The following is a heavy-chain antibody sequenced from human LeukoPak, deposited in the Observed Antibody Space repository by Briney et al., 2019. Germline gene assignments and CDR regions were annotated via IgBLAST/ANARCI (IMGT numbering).Heavy chain of an antibody. CDR2: IYYSGST. CDR1: GGPISSYY. V-gene: IGHV4-59*08. CDR3: ARRRSSSWTSVYYFDY. Sequence: PSETLSLTCTVSGGPISSYYWSWIRQPPGKGLEWIGYIYYSGSTNYNPSLKSRVTISVDTSKNQFSLKLSSVTAADTAVYYCARRRSSSWTSVYYFDYWGQGTLVTVSS. D-gene: IGHD6-13*01. J-gene: IGHJ4*02.